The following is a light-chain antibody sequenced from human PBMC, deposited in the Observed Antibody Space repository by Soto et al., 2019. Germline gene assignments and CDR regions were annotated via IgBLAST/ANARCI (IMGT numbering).Light chain of an antibody. CDR3: QQYNNWPTWT. CDR2: DAS. Sequence: EIVMTQSPATLSVSPGERATLSCRASQSVSSNLAWYQQKPGQAPRLLIYDASTRATGIPARFSGSESGTEFTLTISSLQSEDFAVYYCQQYNNWPTWTFVQGTKV. J-gene: IGKJ1*01. CDR1: QSVSSN. V-gene: IGKV3-15*01.